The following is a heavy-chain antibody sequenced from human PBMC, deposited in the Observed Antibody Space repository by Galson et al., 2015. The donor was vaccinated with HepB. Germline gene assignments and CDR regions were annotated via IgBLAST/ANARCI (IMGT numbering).Heavy chain of an antibody. J-gene: IGHJ2*01. CDR3: AKGEIDSAWYKGDYCFEL. CDR1: GFSFRNYA. Sequence: SLRLSCAASGFSFRNYAMTWVRQATGRGLEWVSVIGGSGDKSDYADSVKGRFTISRDNSNNTLYLLMHSLRVEDTATYYCAKGEIDSAWYKGDYCFELWGRGTVVTVSS. D-gene: IGHD6-19*01. CDR2: IGGSGDKS. V-gene: IGHV3-23*01.